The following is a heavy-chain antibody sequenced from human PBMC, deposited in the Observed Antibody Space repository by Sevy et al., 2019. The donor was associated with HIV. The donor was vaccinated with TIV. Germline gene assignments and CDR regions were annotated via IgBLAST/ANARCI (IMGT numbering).Heavy chain of an antibody. V-gene: IGHV3-23*01. D-gene: IGHD4-17*01. CDR3: AKDWDDYGDYAVSVY. J-gene: IGHJ4*02. Sequence: GGSLRLSCAASGFTFSSYAMSWVRQAPGKGLEWVSAISGSGGSTYYADSVKGRFTISRDNSKNTLYLQMNSLGAEDTAVYYCAKDWDDYGDYAVSVYWGQGTLVTVSS. CDR1: GFTFSSYA. CDR2: ISGSGGST.